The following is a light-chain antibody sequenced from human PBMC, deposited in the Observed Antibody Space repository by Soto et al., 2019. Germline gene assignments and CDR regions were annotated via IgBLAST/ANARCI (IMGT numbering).Light chain of an antibody. CDR2: RAS. CDR3: EQYGSSPRT. J-gene: IGKJ1*01. Sequence: VMTQSPATLSVAPGERATLSCRAGQTIYSNVAWYQQRPGQAPRLLIYRASTRAIGIPARFSGSGSGTDFTLTISRLEPEDFAVYYCEQYGSSPRTFGQGTKVDI. CDR1: QTIYSN. V-gene: IGKV3-20*01.